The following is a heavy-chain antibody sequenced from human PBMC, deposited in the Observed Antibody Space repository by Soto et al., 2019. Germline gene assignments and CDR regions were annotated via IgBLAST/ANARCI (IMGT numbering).Heavy chain of an antibody. J-gene: IGHJ6*02. CDR2: ISYDGSNK. CDR1: GFTFSSYG. CDR3: AKDRRPNYYYGMDV. D-gene: IGHD6-25*01. V-gene: IGHV3-30*18. Sequence: QVQLVESGGGVVQPGRSLRLSCAASGFTFSSYGMHWVRQAPGKGLEGVAVISYDGSNKYYADSVKGRFTISRDNSKNTLYLQMNSLRAEATAVYYCAKDRRPNYYYGMDVWGQGTTVTVSS.